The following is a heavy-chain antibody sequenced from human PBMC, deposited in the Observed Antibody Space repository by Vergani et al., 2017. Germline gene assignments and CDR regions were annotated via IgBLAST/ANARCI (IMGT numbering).Heavy chain of an antibody. J-gene: IGHJ6*03. V-gene: IGHV3-23*01. CDR2: ISGSGGST. Sequence: EVQLLESGGGLVQPGGSLRLSCATSGFTVSGYAMSWVRQAPGKGLEWVSSISGSGGSTYYADSVKGRFTISRDNSKNTLYLQMNSLRAEDTAVYYCANDNPYYDFWSGYYTPHYYMDVWGKGTTVTVSS. D-gene: IGHD3-3*01. CDR1: GFTVSGYA. CDR3: ANDNPYYDFWSGYYTPHYYMDV.